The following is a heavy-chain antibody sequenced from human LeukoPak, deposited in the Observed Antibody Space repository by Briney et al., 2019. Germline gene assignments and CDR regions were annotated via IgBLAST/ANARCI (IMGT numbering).Heavy chain of an antibody. V-gene: IGHV5-51*01. J-gene: IGHJ4*02. CDR1: GYSFTSYW. CDR2: IYPGDSDT. D-gene: IGHD6-19*01. CDR3: ARHVSSGWYLLYFDY. Sequence: GESLKISCKGSGYSFTSYWIGWVRQMPGKGLEWMGIIYPGDSDTRYSPSFQGQVTISADKSISTAYLQWSSLKASDTAMYYCARHVSSGWYLLYFDYWGQGTLVTVSS.